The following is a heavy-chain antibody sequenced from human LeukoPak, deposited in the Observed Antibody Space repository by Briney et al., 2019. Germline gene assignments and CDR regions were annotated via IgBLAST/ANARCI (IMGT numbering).Heavy chain of an antibody. CDR3: ARGQDRSGSFDY. D-gene: IGHD3-10*01. Sequence: SETLSLTCTVSGVSISSGGYYWSWIRQHPGKGLEWIGYIYYSGSTYYNPSLKSRVTISVDTSKNQFSLKLSSVTAADTAVYYCARGQDRSGSFDYWGQGTLVTVSS. V-gene: IGHV4-31*03. J-gene: IGHJ4*02. CDR2: IYYSGST. CDR1: GVSISSGGYY.